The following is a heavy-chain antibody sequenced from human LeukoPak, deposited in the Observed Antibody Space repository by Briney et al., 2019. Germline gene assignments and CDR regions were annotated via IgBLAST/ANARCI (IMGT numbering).Heavy chain of an antibody. D-gene: IGHD6-13*01. CDR3: AREEIAAPWYFDY. Sequence: GRSLRLSCAASGFTFSSYAMHWVRQAPGKGLEWVSYISSSSSTIYYADSVKGRFTISRDNAKNSLYLQMNSLRAEDTAVYYCAREEIAAPWYFDYWGQGTLVTVSS. CDR1: GFTFSSYA. J-gene: IGHJ4*02. CDR2: ISSSSSTI. V-gene: IGHV3-48*01.